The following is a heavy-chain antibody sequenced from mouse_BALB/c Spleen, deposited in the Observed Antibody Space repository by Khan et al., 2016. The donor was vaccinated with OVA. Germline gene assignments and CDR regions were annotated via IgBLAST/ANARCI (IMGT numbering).Heavy chain of an antibody. V-gene: IGHV9-3-1*01. J-gene: IGHJ1*01. Sequence: QIQLVQSGPELKKPGETVKISCKASGYTFTNYGMNWVKQAPGKGLKWMGWINTYTGEPTYADAFKGRFAFSLETSASTAYLQINNLKNEDTAKYFCARMKPYWYFDLWGAGTMVTVSS. CDR1: GYTFTNYG. CDR3: ARMKPYWYFDL. CDR2: INTYTGEP.